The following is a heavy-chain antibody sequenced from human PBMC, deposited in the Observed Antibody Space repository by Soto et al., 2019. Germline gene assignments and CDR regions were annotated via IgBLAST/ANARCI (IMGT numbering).Heavy chain of an antibody. CDR2: MNPNSGNT. CDR1: GYTFTIYD. Sequence: ASVKVSCKAAGYTFTIYDINWVRQATGQGLEWMGWMNPNSGNTGYAQKFQGRVTMTRNTSISTAHMELSSLRSEDTAVYYCARSGGEAARYYYYYYYMDVWGKGTTVTVSS. D-gene: IGHD6-6*01. CDR3: ARSGGEAARYYYYYYYMDV. J-gene: IGHJ6*03. V-gene: IGHV1-8*01.